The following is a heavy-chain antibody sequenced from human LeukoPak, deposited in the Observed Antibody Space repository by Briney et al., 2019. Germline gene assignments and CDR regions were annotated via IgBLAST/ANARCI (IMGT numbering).Heavy chain of an antibody. CDR3: ARGTITGSTLRVY. V-gene: IGHV3-21*01. CDR2: ISGGSSYI. D-gene: IGHD1-7*01. J-gene: IGHJ4*02. CDR1: GFTFSSYT. Sequence: PGGSLRLSCAASGFTFSSYTMTWVRQAPGKGLEWVSSISGGSSYIYYADSVKGRFTISRDNAKNSLYLQMNSLGAGDTAVYYCARGTITGSTLRVYWGQGTLVTVSS.